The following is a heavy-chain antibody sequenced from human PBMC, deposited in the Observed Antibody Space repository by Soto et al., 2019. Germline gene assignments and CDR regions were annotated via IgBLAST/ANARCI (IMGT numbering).Heavy chain of an antibody. J-gene: IGHJ6*02. CDR2: IYYSGST. V-gene: IGHV4-30-4*01. Sequence: SETLSLTCTVSGGSISSGDYYWSWIRQPPGKGLEWIGFIYYSGSTYYNPSLKSRVTISVDTSKNQFSLKLTSVSAADTAVYYCAREGGYGSGNPFYFYGLDVWGQETTVTVSS. CDR1: GGSISSGDYY. CDR3: AREGGYGSGNPFYFYGLDV. D-gene: IGHD3-10*01.